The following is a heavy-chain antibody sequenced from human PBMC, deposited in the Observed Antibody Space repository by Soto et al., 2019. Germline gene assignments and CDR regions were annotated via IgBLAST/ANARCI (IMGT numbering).Heavy chain of an antibody. CDR3: AREFPYSVRSDSYLDS. J-gene: IGHJ4*02. D-gene: IGHD6-19*01. Sequence: CAISGDSVSGNSAAWNWIRQSPSRGLEWLGRTYYRSRWYNDYAVSVKSRITVTPDTSKNQFSLHLNSVTPEDTAVYYCAREFPYSVRSDSYLDSWGQGALVTVSS. V-gene: IGHV6-1*01. CDR1: GDSVSGNSAA. CDR2: TYYRSRWYN.